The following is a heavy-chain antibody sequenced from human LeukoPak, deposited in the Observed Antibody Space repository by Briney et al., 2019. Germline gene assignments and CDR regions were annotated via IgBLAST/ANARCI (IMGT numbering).Heavy chain of an antibody. CDR2: INPSGGTT. D-gene: IGHD6-19*01. Sequence: ASVKVSCKASGYTFTSCYMHWVRQAPGQGLEWMGIINPSGGTTNYAQKFQGRVTMTRDTSTSTVYMELSSLRSEDTAVYYCARFAVHRRIAVTGQFGLDYWGQGTLVTVSS. V-gene: IGHV1-46*01. J-gene: IGHJ4*02. CDR3: ARFAVHRRIAVTGQFGLDY. CDR1: GYTFTSCY.